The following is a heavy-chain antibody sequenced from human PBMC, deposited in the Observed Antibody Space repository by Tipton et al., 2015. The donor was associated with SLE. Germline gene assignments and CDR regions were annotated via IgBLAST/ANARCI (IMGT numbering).Heavy chain of an antibody. V-gene: IGHV4-39*01. Sequence: TLSLTCTVSGGSISSSSYYWGWIRQPPGKGLEWLGTIYYSGSTYYNPSLKSRVTISVDTSKNQFSLKLNSVTAADTAVYYCARMGWDPGPGFYWGRGTLVTVSS. CDR1: GGSISSSSYY. CDR2: IYYSGST. CDR3: ARMGWDPGPGFY. D-gene: IGHD1-26*01. J-gene: IGHJ4*02.